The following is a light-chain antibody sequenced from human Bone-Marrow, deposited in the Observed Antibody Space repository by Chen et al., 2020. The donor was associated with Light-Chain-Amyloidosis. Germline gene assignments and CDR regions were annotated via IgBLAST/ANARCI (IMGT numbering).Light chain of an antibody. CDR1: QTISSNY. CDR3: QQYGTSPLT. Sequence: EIVLTQSPGTLSLSPGEGANLSCRASQTISSNYLTWYQQKFGQAPRLLIYGSSSRATGIPDRFTGSGSGTDFTLTISRLEPEDCAMYYCQQYGTSPLTFGGGTKVEIK. CDR2: GSS. J-gene: IGKJ4*01. V-gene: IGKV3-20*01.